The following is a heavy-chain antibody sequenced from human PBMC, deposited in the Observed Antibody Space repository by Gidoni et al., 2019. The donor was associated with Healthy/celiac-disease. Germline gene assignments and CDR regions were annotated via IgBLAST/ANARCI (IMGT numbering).Heavy chain of an antibody. CDR1: GGSFSGYY. V-gene: IGHV4-34*01. D-gene: IGHD3-10*01. CDR3: ARGAMVRGVIITGRYYYYGMDV. J-gene: IGHJ6*02. Sequence: QVQLQQWGAGLLKPSETLSLTCAVYGGSFSGYYWSWIRQPPGKGLEGIGEINHSGSTNYNPSLKSRVTISVDTAKNQFSLKLSSVTAADTAVYYCARGAMVRGVIITGRYYYYGMDVWGQGTTVTVSS. CDR2: INHSGST.